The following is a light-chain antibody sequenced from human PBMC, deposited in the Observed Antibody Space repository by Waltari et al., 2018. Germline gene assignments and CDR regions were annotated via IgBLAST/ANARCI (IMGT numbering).Light chain of an antibody. CDR2: LSF. J-gene: IGKJ1*01. Sequence: EIVMTQSPLSLPVPPGEPASISCRSSQSLLHSDGYNYLNWYLQKPGQSTQLLIYLSFVRASGVPDRFTGSGAGTDFTLKISRVEAEDVGFYYCMQALHTPPTFGQGTRAEIK. V-gene: IGKV2-28*01. CDR1: QSLLHSDGYNY. CDR3: MQALHTPPT.